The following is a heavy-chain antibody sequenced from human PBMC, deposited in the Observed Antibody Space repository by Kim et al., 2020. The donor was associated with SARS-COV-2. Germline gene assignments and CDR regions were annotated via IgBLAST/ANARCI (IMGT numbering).Heavy chain of an antibody. CDR1: GFTFTGHA. Sequence: GGSLRLSCTTSGFTFTGHAMSWVRQAPGKGLEWVPIIEVSNVTQYSVDSVRGRFTISRDDSKNTLYLKMSALRGDDPAVYYCMKGGWGWIWDHWGQGTLVTVSS. CDR2: IEVSNVTQ. J-gene: IGHJ4*02. V-gene: IGHV3-23*01. D-gene: IGHD2-21*01. CDR3: MKGGWGWIWDH.